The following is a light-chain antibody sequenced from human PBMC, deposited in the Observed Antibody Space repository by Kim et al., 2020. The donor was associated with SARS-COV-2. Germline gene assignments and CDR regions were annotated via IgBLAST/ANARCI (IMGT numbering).Light chain of an antibody. CDR2: QDS. V-gene: IGLV3-1*01. Sequence: SYELTQPPSVSVSPGQTASITCSGDKLGDKYASWYQQKPGQSPVLVIYQDSKRASGIPERLSGSNSGNTATLTISGTQAMDEADYYCQAWDSSTVVFGGGKKLTVL. CDR3: QAWDSSTVV. J-gene: IGLJ2*01. CDR1: KLGDKY.